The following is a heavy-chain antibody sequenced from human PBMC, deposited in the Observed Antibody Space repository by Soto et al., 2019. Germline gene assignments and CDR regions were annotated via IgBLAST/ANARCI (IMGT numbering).Heavy chain of an antibody. V-gene: IGHV4-39*01. CDR2: VDYSGTA. J-gene: IGHJ4*02. CDR3: ARITGRHLDY. Sequence: KASETLSLTCTVSSGSISVTDVFWGWVRQPPGKGLEWIGNVDYSGTAYFSPSLATRVTFHVDMSKNQFSLTLYSVTAADTAVYYCARITGRHLDYWGQGILVTVSS. D-gene: IGHD1-20*01. CDR1: SGSISVTDVF.